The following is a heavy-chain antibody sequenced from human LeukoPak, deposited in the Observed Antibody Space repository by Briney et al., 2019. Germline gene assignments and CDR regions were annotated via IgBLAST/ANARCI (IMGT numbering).Heavy chain of an antibody. V-gene: IGHV3-64*01. Sequence: GGSLRLSCAASGFTFSTFAMHWVRQAPGKQLEYVSAICSNGGCTYYANSVQGRFTISRDNSKNTLYLQMGSLRAEDMAVYYCARWGYYSNYDYWGQGTLVTVSS. CDR2: ICSNGGCT. D-gene: IGHD4-11*01. J-gene: IGHJ4*02. CDR1: GFTFSTFA. CDR3: ARWGYYSNYDY.